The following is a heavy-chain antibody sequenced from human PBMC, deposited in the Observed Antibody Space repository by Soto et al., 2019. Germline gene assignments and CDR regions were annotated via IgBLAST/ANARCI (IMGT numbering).Heavy chain of an antibody. Sequence: QVQLVESGGGVVQPGRSLRLSCAASGFTFTSHAMHWVRQAPGKGLEWVAVISYDGSNKYYADSVKGRFTISRDKSKNTLDLQMNSLRAEDTAVYYCAKGYSSSWYEIDYWGQRTLVTVSS. CDR2: ISYDGSNK. V-gene: IGHV3-30-3*01. CDR1: GFTFTSHA. CDR3: AKGYSSSWYEIDY. D-gene: IGHD6-13*01. J-gene: IGHJ4*02.